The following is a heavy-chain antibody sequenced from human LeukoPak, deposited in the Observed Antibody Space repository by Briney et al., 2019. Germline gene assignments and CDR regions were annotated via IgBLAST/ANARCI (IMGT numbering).Heavy chain of an antibody. CDR1: GYTFTGYS. CDR3: ARAVAGILVGWFDP. Sequence: ASVKVSCKASGYTFTGYSMHWVRQAPGQGLEWMGWINPNTGGTNYAQNFQGRVTMTRDTSISTAYMELTRLTSDDTAVYYCARAVAGILVGWFDPWGQGTLVTVSS. CDR2: INPNTGGT. J-gene: IGHJ5*02. D-gene: IGHD6-19*01. V-gene: IGHV1-2*02.